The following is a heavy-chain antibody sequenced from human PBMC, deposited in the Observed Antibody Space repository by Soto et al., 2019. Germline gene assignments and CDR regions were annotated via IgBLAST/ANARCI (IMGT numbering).Heavy chain of an antibody. Sequence: PGGSLRLSCAASGFTFSSYSMNWVRQAPGKGLEWVSSISSSSSYIYYADSVKGRFTISRDNAKNTLYLQMNSLRAEDTAVYYCAKVMYSLEQQWLIIDYWGQGTLVTVSS. D-gene: IGHD6-19*01. CDR3: AKVMYSLEQQWLIIDY. CDR1: GFTFSSYS. CDR2: ISSSSSYI. V-gene: IGHV3-21*01. J-gene: IGHJ4*02.